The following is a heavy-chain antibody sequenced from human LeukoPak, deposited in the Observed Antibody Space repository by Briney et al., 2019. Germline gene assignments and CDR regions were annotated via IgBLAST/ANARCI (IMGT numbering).Heavy chain of an antibody. V-gene: IGHV3-30*02. CDR3: AKDDAWLRFGE. Sequence: GGSLRLSCAASGFTFSSYGMHWVRQAPGKGLEWVAFIRYDGSNKYYADSVKGRFTISRDNSKNTLYLEVISLTAEDAAVYYCAKDDAWLRFGEWSQGTLVTVSS. CDR2: IRYDGSNK. J-gene: IGHJ4*02. CDR1: GFTFSSYG. D-gene: IGHD3-10*01.